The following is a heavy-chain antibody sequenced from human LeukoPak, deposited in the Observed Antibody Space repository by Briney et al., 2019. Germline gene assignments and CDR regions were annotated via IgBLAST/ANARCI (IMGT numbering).Heavy chain of an antibody. Sequence: ASVKVSCKASGGTFSSYAISWVRQAPGQGLEWMGGIIPIFGTANYAQKFQGRVAITADESTSTAYMELSSLRSEDTAVYYCESHYYDSRGYYYGFDYWGQGTLVTVSS. CDR3: ESHYYDSRGYYYGFDY. CDR1: GGTFSSYA. J-gene: IGHJ4*02. CDR2: IIPIFGTA. D-gene: IGHD3-22*01. V-gene: IGHV1-69*13.